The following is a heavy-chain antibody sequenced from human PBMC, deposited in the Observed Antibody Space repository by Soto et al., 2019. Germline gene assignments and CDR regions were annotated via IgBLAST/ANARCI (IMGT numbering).Heavy chain of an antibody. CDR2: ISSTTNYI. J-gene: IGHJ4*02. V-gene: IGHV3-21*06. Sequence: PGGSLRLSCAASGFTFTRYSMNWVRQAPGKGLEWVSPISSTTNYIYYGDSMKGRFTISRDNAKNSLYLEMNSLRAEDTAVYYCARESEDLTSNFDYWGQGTLVTSPQ. CDR1: GFTFTRYS. CDR3: ARESEDLTSNFDY.